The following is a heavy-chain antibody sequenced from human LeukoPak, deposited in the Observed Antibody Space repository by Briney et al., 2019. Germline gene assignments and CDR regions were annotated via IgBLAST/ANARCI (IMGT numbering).Heavy chain of an antibody. J-gene: IGHJ3*02. Sequence: SETLSLTCAVYGVSFSGYYWSWIRQPPGKGLEWIGEINHSGSTNYNPSLKSRVTISVDTSKNQFYLKLSSVTAADTAVYYCARVRWVVPAARGAFDIWGQGTMVTVSS. CDR1: GVSFSGYY. CDR3: ARVRWVVPAARGAFDI. CDR2: INHSGST. V-gene: IGHV4-34*01. D-gene: IGHD2-2*01.